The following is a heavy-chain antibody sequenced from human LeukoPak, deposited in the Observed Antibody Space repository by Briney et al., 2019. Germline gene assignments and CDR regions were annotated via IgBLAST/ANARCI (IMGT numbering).Heavy chain of an antibody. V-gene: IGHV4-34*01. J-gene: IGHJ4*02. CDR3: ARGPTYYDFWSGYSSYYFDY. D-gene: IGHD3-3*01. CDR1: GGSFSGYY. CDR2: INHSGST. Sequence: SETLSLTCAVYGGSFSGYYWSWIRQPPGKGLEWIGEINHSGSTNYNPSLKSRVTISVDTSKNQFSLKLSSVTAADTAVYYCARGPTYYDFWSGYSSYYFDYWGQGTLVTVSS.